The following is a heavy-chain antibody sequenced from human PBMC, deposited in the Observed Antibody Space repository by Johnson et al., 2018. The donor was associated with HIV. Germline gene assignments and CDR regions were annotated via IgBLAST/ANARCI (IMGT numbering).Heavy chain of an antibody. CDR1: GLSFSTFG. V-gene: IGHV3-30*03. J-gene: IGHJ3*02. CDR2: IAHDESIT. CDR3: ASFVVVVAATGAFDI. D-gene: IGHD2-15*01. Sequence: QEKLVESGGGVVQPGKSLTLSCVASGLSFSTFGIHWVRQPPGKGLEWVAFIAHDESITHYADSVKGRFTMSRDNSKNTLYLQMNSLRAEDTAVYYCASFVVVVAATGAFDIWGQGTMVTVSS.